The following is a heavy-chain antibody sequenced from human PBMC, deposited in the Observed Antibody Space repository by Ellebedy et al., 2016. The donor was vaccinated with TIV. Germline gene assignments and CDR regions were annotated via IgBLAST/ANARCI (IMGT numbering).Heavy chain of an antibody. V-gene: IGHV4-59*01. Sequence: SETLSLTCTVSGASIRDYFWGWLRQAPGKRLEWVGYIHDSGSSDYNPSLKSRLTMSVDTSKNQFSLNLTSVTAADTAMYYCARGGTSYSDYWGQGTLVTVSS. CDR1: GASIRDYF. D-gene: IGHD1-1*01. CDR2: IHDSGSS. CDR3: ARGGTSYSDY. J-gene: IGHJ4*02.